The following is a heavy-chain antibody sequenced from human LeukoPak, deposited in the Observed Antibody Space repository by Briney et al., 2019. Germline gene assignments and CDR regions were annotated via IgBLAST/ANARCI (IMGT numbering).Heavy chain of an antibody. CDR1: GFTFDDYG. CDR3: ARDMGNYYGSGSYFDY. Sequence: GGSLRLSCAASGFTFDDYGMSWVRQAPGKGLEWVSGINWNGGSTGYADSVKGRFTISRDNAKNSLYLQMNSLRAEDTAVYYCARDMGNYYGSGSYFDYWGQGTLVTVSS. D-gene: IGHD3-10*01. CDR2: INWNGGST. V-gene: IGHV3-20*04. J-gene: IGHJ4*02.